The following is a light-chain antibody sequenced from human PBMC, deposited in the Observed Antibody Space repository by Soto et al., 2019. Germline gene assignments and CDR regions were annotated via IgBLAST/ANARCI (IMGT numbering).Light chain of an antibody. CDR3: AAWDDSLNGHV. V-gene: IGLV1-44*01. J-gene: IGLJ1*01. CDR1: SSNIGTSS. Sequence: VLTQPHSASWTPGQSVTISCSGSSSNIGTSSVHWFQQLPGTAPKLLISTTNQRPSGVPERFSGSKSSTSASLAISGLQSEVEADYYCAAWDDSLNGHVFGTGTKVTVL. CDR2: TTN.